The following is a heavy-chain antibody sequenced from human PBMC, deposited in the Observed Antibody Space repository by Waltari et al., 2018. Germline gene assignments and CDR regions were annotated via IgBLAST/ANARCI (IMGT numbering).Heavy chain of an antibody. CDR1: ALSFSTNA. V-gene: IGHV3-23*01. CDR2: IGSGGET. J-gene: IGHJ4*02. D-gene: IGHD6-13*01. CDR3: AKDLYWWTAADY. Sequence: EVQLLESGGGLIQPGGYRRLPCAASALSFSTNAMSWVRQSPGKGLEWVSGIGSGGETHYTDSVKGRFTISRDNSKSSLYLQMNSLRAEDTAVYYCAKDLYWWTAADYWGQGILVTVSS.